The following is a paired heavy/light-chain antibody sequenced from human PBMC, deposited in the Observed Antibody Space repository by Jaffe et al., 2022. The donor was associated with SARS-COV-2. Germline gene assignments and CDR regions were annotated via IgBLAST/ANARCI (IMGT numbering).Light chain of an antibody. Sequence: DNVMTQSPDSLTVSLGERATLTCKSSQSVLNSSNKKNYLAWYQQKAGQPPKVLIYWASTRASGVPDRFSGSGSGTDFTLTISSLQAEDVAVYYCQQYSSVPVTFGQGTRLEIK. CDR1: QSVLNSSNKKNY. J-gene: IGKJ5*01. CDR3: QQYSSVPVT. CDR2: WAS. V-gene: IGKV4-1*01.
Heavy chain of an antibody. V-gene: IGHV4-4*02. CDR2: VYHSGNT. CDR1: GDSISTNYW. Sequence: QVRLQESGPGLVTPSGTLSLTCIVSGDSISTNYWWSWVRQPPGKGLEWIGEVYHSGNTKYNPSLKSRVTISIDKSNNQFSLKLSSVTAADTAVYYCGRDARGGGDCCNWFDPWGQGTLVTVSS. J-gene: IGHJ5*02. CDR3: GRDARGGGDCCNWFDP. D-gene: IGHD2-21*02.